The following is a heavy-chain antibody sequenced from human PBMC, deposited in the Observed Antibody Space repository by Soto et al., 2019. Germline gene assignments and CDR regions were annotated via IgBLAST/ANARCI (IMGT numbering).Heavy chain of an antibody. D-gene: IGHD6-13*01. J-gene: IGHJ5*02. CDR1: GFTFSSYS. Sequence: GGSLRLSCAASGFTFSSYSMNWVRQAPGKGLEWVSYISSSSSTIYYADSVKGRFTISRDNAKNSLYLQMNSLRAEDTAVYYCARAPRSSWYAPWGQGTLVTVSS. V-gene: IGHV3-48*01. CDR2: ISSSSSTI. CDR3: ARAPRSSWYAP.